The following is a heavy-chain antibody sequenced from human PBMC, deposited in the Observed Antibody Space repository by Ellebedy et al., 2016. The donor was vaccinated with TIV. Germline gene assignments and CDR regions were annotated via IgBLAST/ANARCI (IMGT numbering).Heavy chain of an antibody. CDR3: ARDRTGSPDY. Sequence: GESLKISXAASGFTFSSYWMHWVRQAPGKGLVWVSRINSDGSNTNYADSVKGRFTISRDNAKNTLYLQMNSLRAEDTAVYYCARDRTGSPDYWGQGTLVTVSS. J-gene: IGHJ4*02. D-gene: IGHD7-27*01. V-gene: IGHV3-74*01. CDR2: INSDGSNT. CDR1: GFTFSSYW.